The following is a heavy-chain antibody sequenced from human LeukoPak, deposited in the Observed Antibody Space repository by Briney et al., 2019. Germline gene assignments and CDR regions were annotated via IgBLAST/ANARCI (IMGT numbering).Heavy chain of an antibody. V-gene: IGHV3-30*18. D-gene: IGHD3-22*01. J-gene: IGHJ4*02. CDR1: GFTFGSYG. CDR2: ISHDGSNK. Sequence: GRSLRLSCAASGFTFGSYGMHWVRQAPGKGLEWVAAISHDGSNKYYADSVKGRFTISRDNSKNTLYLQMNSLRAEDTTVYHCAKDGYDGSGAYIDYWGQGTLVIVSS. CDR3: AKDGYDGSGAYIDY.